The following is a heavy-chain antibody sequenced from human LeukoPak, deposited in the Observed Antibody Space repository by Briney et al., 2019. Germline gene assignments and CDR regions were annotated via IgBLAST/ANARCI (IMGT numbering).Heavy chain of an antibody. CDR2: ISGKGRKT. J-gene: IGHJ4*02. Sequence: GGSLRLSCEGSGLSFSSYAMSWVRQAPGKGLEWVSGISGKGRKTYYADSVKGRLTISRDNSKNTLYLQMNSLRVDDTAAYYCAKLYYDYVWGSYRYYFFDSWGQGTLVTVSS. V-gene: IGHV3-23*01. CDR3: AKLYYDYVWGSYRYYFFDS. D-gene: IGHD3-16*02. CDR1: GLSFSSYA.